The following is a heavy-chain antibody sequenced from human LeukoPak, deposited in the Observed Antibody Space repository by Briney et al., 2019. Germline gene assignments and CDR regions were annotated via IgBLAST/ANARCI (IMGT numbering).Heavy chain of an antibody. CDR3: ARGGRGGSYYPFDY. CDR1: GYTLTELS. Sequence: ASVKVSCKVSGYTLTELSMHWVRQAPGKGLEWMGGFDPEDGETIYAQKFQGRVTMTEDTSTDTAYMELSSLRSEDTAVYYCARGGRGGSYYPFDYWGQGTLVTVSS. J-gene: IGHJ4*02. V-gene: IGHV1-24*01. D-gene: IGHD1-26*01. CDR2: FDPEDGET.